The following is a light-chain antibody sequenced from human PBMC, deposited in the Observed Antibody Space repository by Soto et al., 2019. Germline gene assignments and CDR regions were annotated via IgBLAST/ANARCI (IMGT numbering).Light chain of an antibody. CDR2: DVA. V-gene: IGLV2-14*03. J-gene: IGLJ1*01. Sequence: QSVLTQPASVSDSPGQSITISCTGTSSDVGGSNFVSWYQQHPGKPPKLIIYDVANRPSGVSNRFSGSKSGSTASLIISGLQAEDEADYYCSSYTGSSTRYVFGTGTKLTVL. CDR3: SSYTGSSTRYV. CDR1: SSDVGGSNF.